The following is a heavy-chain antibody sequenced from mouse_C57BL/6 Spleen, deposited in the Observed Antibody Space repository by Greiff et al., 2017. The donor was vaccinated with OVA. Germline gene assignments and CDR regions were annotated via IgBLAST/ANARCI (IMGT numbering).Heavy chain of an antibody. CDR2: IYPGDGDT. Sequence: VQLQQSGPELVKPGASVKISCKASGYAFSSSWMNWVKQRPGKGLEWIGRIYPGDGDTNYNGKFKGKATLTADKSSSTAYMQLSSLTSEDSAVYFCARWLLREAMDYWGQVTSVTVSS. J-gene: IGHJ4*01. CDR3: ARWLLREAMDY. V-gene: IGHV1-82*01. CDR1: GYAFSSSW. D-gene: IGHD2-3*01.